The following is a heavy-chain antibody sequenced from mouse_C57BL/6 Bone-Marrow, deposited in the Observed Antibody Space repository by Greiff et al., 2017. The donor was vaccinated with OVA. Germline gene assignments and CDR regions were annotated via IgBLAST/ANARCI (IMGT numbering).Heavy chain of an antibody. CDR1: GYTFTSYW. CDR3: ARMGYGSSYDY. J-gene: IGHJ2*01. Sequence: VQLQQSGAELVKPGASVKLSCKASGYTFTSYWMHWVKQRPGQGLEWIGMIHPNSGSTNYNEKFKSKATLTVDKSSSTAYMQLSSLTSEDSAVYYCARMGYGSSYDYWGQGTTLTVSS. D-gene: IGHD1-1*01. CDR2: IHPNSGST. V-gene: IGHV1-64*01.